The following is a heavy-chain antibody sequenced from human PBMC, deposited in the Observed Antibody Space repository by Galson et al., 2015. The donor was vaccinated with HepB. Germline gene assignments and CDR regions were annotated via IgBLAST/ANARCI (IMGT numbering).Heavy chain of an antibody. CDR2: INPNSGGT. D-gene: IGHD1-26*01. V-gene: IGHV1-2*06. J-gene: IGHJ4*02. Sequence: SVKVSCKASGYTFTGYYMHWVRQAPGQGLEWMGRINPNSGGTNYAQKFQGRVTMTRDTSISTAYMELSRLRSDDTAVYYCARDFVEWELLPGNYWGQGTLVTVSS. CDR1: GYTFTGYY. CDR3: ARDFVEWELLPGNY.